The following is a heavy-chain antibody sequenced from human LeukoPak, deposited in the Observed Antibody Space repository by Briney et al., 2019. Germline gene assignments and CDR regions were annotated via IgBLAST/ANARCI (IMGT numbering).Heavy chain of an antibody. J-gene: IGHJ3*02. CDR3: AKDKLSGYASSAFDI. V-gene: IGHV3-21*04. CDR2: ISGSGGST. CDR1: GFTFSRYW. D-gene: IGHD5-12*01. Sequence: GGSLRLSCVASGFTFSRYWMHWARQAPGKGLEWVSSISGSGGSTYFADSVKGRFTISRDNAKNSLYLQMNSLRAEDMALYYCAKDKLSGYASSAFDIWGQGTMVTVSS.